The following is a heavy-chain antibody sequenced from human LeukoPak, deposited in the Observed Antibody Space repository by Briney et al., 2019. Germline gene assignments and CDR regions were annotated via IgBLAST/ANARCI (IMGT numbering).Heavy chain of an antibody. CDR1: GGSISSYY. V-gene: IGHV4-59*01. J-gene: IGHJ5*02. D-gene: IGHD3-16*02. CDR3: ARGTSYRYRDWSDP. CDR2: IYYSGST. Sequence: SETLSLTCTVSGGSISSYYWSWIRQPPGKGLEWIGYIYYSGSTNYNPSLKSRVTISVDTSKNQFSLKLSSVTAADTAVYYCARGTSYRYRDWSDPWGQGTLVTVSS.